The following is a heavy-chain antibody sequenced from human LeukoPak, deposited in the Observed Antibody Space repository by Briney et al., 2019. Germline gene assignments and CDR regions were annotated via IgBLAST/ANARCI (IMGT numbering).Heavy chain of an antibody. Sequence: WETLALTCAVSSGSLSGYYWSWVRQPAGKEMEWIGDIYTSGGTNYNPALKSRVSMSIETSKKEVTLKLTPVTAAETAVYYCARDQYFDFWSSTATPYYFDYRGQGALVTVSS. V-gene: IGHV4-4*07. J-gene: IGHJ4*02. D-gene: IGHD3-3*01. CDR1: SGSLSGYY. CDR3: ARDQYFDFWSSTATPYYFDY. CDR2: IYTSGGT.